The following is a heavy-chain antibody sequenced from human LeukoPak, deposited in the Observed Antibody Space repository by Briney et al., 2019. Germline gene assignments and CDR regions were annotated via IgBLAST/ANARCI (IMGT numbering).Heavy chain of an antibody. J-gene: IGHJ4*02. CDR2: MNPNSGNT. CDR1: GGTLSSYA. CDR3: ASKVRGSGSYYNVRDY. V-gene: IGHV1-8*02. Sequence: ASVKVSCKASGGTLSSYAINWVRQATGQGLEWMGWMNPNSGNTGYAQKFQGRVTMTRNTSISTAYMELSSLRSEDTAVYYCASKVRGSGSYYNVRDYWGQGTLVTVSS. D-gene: IGHD3-10*01.